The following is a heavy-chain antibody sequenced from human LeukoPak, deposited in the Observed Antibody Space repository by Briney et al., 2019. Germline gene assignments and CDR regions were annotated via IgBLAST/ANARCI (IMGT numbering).Heavy chain of an antibody. CDR2: ISYDGSNK. CDR1: GFTFSSYG. V-gene: IGHV3-30*18. D-gene: IGHD3-9*01. Sequence: GRSLRLSCAASGFTFSSYGMHWVRQAPGKGLEWVAVISYDGSNKYYADSVKGRFTISRDNSKNTLYLQMNSLRAEDTAAYYLAKDRNTISISYYFDYWGQGTLVTVSS. CDR3: AKDRNTISISYYFDY. J-gene: IGHJ4*02.